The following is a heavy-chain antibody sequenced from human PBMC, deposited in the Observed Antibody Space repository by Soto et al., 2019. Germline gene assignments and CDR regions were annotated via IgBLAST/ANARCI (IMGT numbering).Heavy chain of an antibody. CDR1: GGSVYSGAYY. V-gene: IGHV4-61*03. CDR3: ARDIRGYSRAFGY. CDR2: IYYNGST. D-gene: IGHD5-18*01. Sequence: QVQLQESGPGLVKPSETLSLTCTVSGGSVYSGAYYWTWIRQPPGKGLEWIGYIYYNGSTNYNPSLKSRVTISVDTSNNHFSLKLTSLTAEDTAVYYCARDIRGYSRAFGYWGQGTLVTVSP. J-gene: IGHJ4*02.